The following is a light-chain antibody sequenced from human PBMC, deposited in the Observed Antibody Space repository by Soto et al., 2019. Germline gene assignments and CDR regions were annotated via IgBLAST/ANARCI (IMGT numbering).Light chain of an antibody. CDR1: KDSLNY. CDR3: QRYNGAPTWT. J-gene: IGKJ1*01. V-gene: IGKV1-27*01. Sequence: DIQMTQSPSSLSASVGDTVTMSCRASKDSLNYVAWYQQKPGQAPRLLIYATSNLQSGVPSRFRGSGTRTDFTLTISSLQPEDVATYYCQRYNGAPTWTFGQGTKFEI. CDR2: ATS.